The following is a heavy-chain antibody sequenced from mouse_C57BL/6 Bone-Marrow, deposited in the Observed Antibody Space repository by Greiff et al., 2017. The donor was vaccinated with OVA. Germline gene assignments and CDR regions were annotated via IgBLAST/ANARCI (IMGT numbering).Heavy chain of an antibody. Sequence: QVQLKESGPELVKPGASVKISCKASGYTFTDYYINWVKQRPGQGLEWIGWIFPGSGSTYYNEKFKGKATLTVDKSSSTAYMLLSSLTSEDSAVYFCAREGYYGSRGFAYWGQGTLVTVSA. J-gene: IGHJ3*01. D-gene: IGHD1-1*01. V-gene: IGHV1-75*01. CDR3: AREGYYGSRGFAY. CDR2: IFPGSGST. CDR1: GYTFTDYY.